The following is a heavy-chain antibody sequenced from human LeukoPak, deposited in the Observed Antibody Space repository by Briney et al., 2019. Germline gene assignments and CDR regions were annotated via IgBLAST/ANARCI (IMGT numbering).Heavy chain of an antibody. CDR1: GSSFTSYW. V-gene: IGHV5-51*01. Sequence: GESLKISCKGSGSSFTSYWIGWVRQMPGKGLEWMGIIYPGDSDTRYSPSFQGQVTISADKSISTAYLQWSSLKASDTAMYYCASSRNDYVWGSYRYGYYFDYWGQGTLVTVSS. J-gene: IGHJ4*02. D-gene: IGHD3-16*02. CDR2: IYPGDSDT. CDR3: ASSRNDYVWGSYRYGYYFDY.